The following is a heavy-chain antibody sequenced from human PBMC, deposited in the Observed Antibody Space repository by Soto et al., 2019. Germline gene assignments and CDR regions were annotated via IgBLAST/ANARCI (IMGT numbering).Heavy chain of an antibody. Sequence: QVQLVQSGAEVEKPGASVKISCKASGYSFTSQYVHWVRQAPGQGLEWMGRINPNGGSTTYAQKFRGRVPLTRATSTSPVHMERSSLTSGGTAVFYLARERWLRPGGGGTEPLDIWGQGTMVTVAS. CDR1: GYSFTSQY. CDR3: ARERWLRPGGGGTEPLDI. J-gene: IGHJ3*02. V-gene: IGHV1-46*03. CDR2: INPNGGST. D-gene: IGHD5-12*01.